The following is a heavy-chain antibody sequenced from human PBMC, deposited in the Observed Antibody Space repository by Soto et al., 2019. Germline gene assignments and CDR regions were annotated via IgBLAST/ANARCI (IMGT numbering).Heavy chain of an antibody. J-gene: IGHJ4*02. CDR2: ISYDGSNK. CDR1: GFTFSSYA. CDR3: AREARKDGYNPVGY. Sequence: PGGSLRLSCAASGFTFSSYAMHWVRRAPGKGLEWVAVISYDGSNKYYADSVKGRFTISRDNSKNTLYLQMNSLRAEDTAVYYCAREARKDGYNPVGYWGQGTLVTVSS. D-gene: IGHD5-12*01. V-gene: IGHV3-30-3*01.